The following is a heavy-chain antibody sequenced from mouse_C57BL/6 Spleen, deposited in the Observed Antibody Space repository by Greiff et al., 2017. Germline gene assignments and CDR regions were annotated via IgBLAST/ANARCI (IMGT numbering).Heavy chain of an antibody. CDR2: ISDGGSYT. CDR1: GFTFSSYA. CDR3: ARDPGSRYFDY. J-gene: IGHJ2*01. Sequence: EVQLVESGGGLVKPGGSLKLSCAASGFTFSSYAMSWVRQTPEKRLEWVATISDGGSYTYYPDNVKGRFTISRDNAKNHLYLQMSHLKSEDTAMYYCARDPGSRYFDYWGQGTTLTVSS. D-gene: IGHD1-1*01. V-gene: IGHV5-4*01.